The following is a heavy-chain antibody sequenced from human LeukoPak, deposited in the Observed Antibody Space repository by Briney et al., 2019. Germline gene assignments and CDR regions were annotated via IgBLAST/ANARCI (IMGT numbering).Heavy chain of an antibody. J-gene: IGHJ5*02. D-gene: IGHD3-22*01. CDR3: ARGRKIVVGWFDP. Sequence: SETLSLTCAVYGGSFSGYYWSWIRQPPGKGLEWIGEINHRGSTNYNPSLKSRVTISVDTSKNQFSLKLSSVTAADTAVYYCARGRKIVVGWFDPWGQGTLVTVSS. V-gene: IGHV4-34*01. CDR2: INHRGST. CDR1: GGSFSGYY.